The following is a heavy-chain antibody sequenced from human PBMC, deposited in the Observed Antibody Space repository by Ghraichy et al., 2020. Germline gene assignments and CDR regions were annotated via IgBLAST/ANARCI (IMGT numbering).Heavy chain of an antibody. V-gene: IGHV4-39*07. CDR1: GGSIRISNYY. Sequence: ETLSLTCTVSGGSIRISNYYWGWIRQSPGKGLEWIGSMYHGGTSYYNPSLKSRVTISVDAANNQFSLNLSSVTAADTAMYYCAREWFGEVSYNWFDPWGQGTLVTVSS. J-gene: IGHJ5*02. D-gene: IGHD3-10*01. CDR3: AREWFGEVSYNWFDP. CDR2: MYHGGTS.